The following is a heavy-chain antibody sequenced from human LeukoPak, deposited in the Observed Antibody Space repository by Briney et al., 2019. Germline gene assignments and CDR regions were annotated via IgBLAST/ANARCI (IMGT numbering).Heavy chain of an antibody. CDR3: ARDGHGMDV. V-gene: IGHV3-33*08. CDR1: GFTFSDYY. Sequence: GGSLRLSCAASGFTFSDYYMSWIRQAPGKGLEWVAVIWYDGSHKEYADSVRGRVTISRDNSKNTLYLQMKSLRAEDTAVYYCARDGHGMDVWGQGTTVTVSS. J-gene: IGHJ6*02. CDR2: IWYDGSHK.